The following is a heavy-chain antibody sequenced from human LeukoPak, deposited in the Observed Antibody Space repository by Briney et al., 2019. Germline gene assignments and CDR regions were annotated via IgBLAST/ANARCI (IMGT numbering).Heavy chain of an antibody. Sequence: ASVKVSCKASGYTFTGYYMHWVRQAPGQGLEWMGWINPNSGGTNYAQKFQGRVTMTRDTSISTASMEVRRLRSDDTAVYYCARSRTIDVAGTYYWGQGTLVTVSS. D-gene: IGHD6-19*01. CDR2: INPNSGGT. CDR1: GYTFTGYY. CDR3: ARSRTIDVAGTYY. J-gene: IGHJ4*02. V-gene: IGHV1-2*02.